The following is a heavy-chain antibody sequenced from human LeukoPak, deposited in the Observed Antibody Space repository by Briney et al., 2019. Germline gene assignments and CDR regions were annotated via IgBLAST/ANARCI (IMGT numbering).Heavy chain of an antibody. D-gene: IGHD3-22*01. V-gene: IGHV1-69*05. CDR1: GGTFSSYA. J-gene: IGHJ4*02. Sequence: GASVKVSCKASGGTFSSYAISWVRQPPGQGLEWMGGIIPIFGTANYAQKFQGRVTITTDESTSTAYMELSSLRSEDTAVYYCASPDSSGFVFDYWGQGTLVTVSS. CDR3: ASPDSSGFVFDY. CDR2: IIPIFGTA.